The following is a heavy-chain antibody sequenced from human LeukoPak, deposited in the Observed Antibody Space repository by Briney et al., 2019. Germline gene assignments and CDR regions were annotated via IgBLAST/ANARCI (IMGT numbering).Heavy chain of an antibody. V-gene: IGHV3-23*01. CDR2: VTDSGDKV. CDR1: GFTFSSYA. CDR3: VKGSGSSGYYPLNY. D-gene: IGHD3-22*01. J-gene: IGHJ4*02. Sequence: GGSLRLSCAASGFTFSSYAMTWVRQAPGKGLERVSAVTDSGDKVFYADSVKGRFTISRDNSKNTLYLQMSSLRVEDTAVYYCVKGSGSSGYYPLNYWGQGTLVTVSS.